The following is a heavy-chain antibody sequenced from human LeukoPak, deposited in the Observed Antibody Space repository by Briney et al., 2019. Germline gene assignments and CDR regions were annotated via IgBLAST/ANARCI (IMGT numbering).Heavy chain of an antibody. J-gene: IGHJ4*02. Sequence: GGSLRLSCAASGFTFSSYAMSWVRQAPGKGLEWVSAISGSGGSTYYADSVKGRFTISRDNSKNTLHLQMNSLRAEDTAVYYCTKIPRYYYGSGTGGGYFDYWGQGTLVTVSS. CDR1: GFTFSSYA. CDR3: TKIPRYYYGSGTGGGYFDY. D-gene: IGHD3-10*01. CDR2: ISGSGGST. V-gene: IGHV3-23*01.